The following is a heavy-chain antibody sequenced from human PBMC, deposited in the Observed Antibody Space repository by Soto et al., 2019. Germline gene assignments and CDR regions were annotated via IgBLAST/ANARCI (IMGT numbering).Heavy chain of an antibody. J-gene: IGHJ5*02. CDR1: GFTFGDYS. Sequence: GGSLRLSCTVSGFTFGDYSLSWFRQAPGKGLEWVGFIRSKAYGGTSMAYAASVKGRFVVSRDNARNSLHLQMNSLRDDDTAVYYCVRDPRNLGFDPWGQGTQVTVSS. V-gene: IGHV3-49*03. CDR3: VRDPRNLGFDP. CDR2: IRSKAYGGTSM.